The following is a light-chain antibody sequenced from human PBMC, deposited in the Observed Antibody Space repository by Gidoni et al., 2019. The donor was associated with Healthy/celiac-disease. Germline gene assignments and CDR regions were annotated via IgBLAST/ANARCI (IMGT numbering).Light chain of an antibody. CDR3: SSYTSSSTL. CDR1: SSDVGGYNY. Sequence: QSALTQPAPVSGSPGQSITISCTGTSSDVGGYNYVSWYQQHPGKAHKLMIYDVSNRPSGVSNRFSGSKSGNTASLTISGLQAEDEADYYCSSYTSSSTLFGGGTKLTVL. J-gene: IGLJ2*01. V-gene: IGLV2-14*03. CDR2: DVS.